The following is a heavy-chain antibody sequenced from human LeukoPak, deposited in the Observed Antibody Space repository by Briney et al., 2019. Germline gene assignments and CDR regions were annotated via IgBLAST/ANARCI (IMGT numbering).Heavy chain of an antibody. V-gene: IGHV3-15*05. CDR1: GFTFSNAW. CDR2: IKGKSYGGTT. CDR3: ASKEVFDY. J-gene: IGHJ4*02. Sequence: GGSLRLSCAASGFTFSNAWMSWVRQAPGKGLEWVGCIKGKSYGGTTDYAAPVKGRFTISRDDSKNTLYLQMNSLRAEDTAVYYCASKEVFDYWGQGTLVTVSS.